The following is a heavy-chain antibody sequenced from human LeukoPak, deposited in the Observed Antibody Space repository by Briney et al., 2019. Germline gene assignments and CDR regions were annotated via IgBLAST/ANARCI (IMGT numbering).Heavy chain of an antibody. CDR1: GFTFRDYW. D-gene: IGHD2-8*02. V-gene: IGHV3-74*01. CDR3: AGNPTGDYDY. Sequence: GGSLRLSCAASGFTFRDYWMHWVRQAPGKGLLWVSHINSDGSITDYADSVKGRFTISRDNARNTLSLQMDSLRVEDTAVYYCAGNPTGDYDYWGQGALVTVSS. J-gene: IGHJ4*02. CDR2: INSDGSIT.